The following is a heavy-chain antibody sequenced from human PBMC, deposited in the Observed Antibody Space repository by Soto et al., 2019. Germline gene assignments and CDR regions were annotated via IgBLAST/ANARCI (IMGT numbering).Heavy chain of an antibody. D-gene: IGHD1-7*01. CDR2: ISYDGSNK. Sequence: QVQLVESGGGVVQPGRSLRLSCAASGFTFSSYGMHWVRQAPGKGLEWVAVISYDGSNKYYADSVKGRFTISRDNSKNTLYLQMNSLRAEDTAVYYCAKVITGTFYYFDYWGQGTLVTVSS. J-gene: IGHJ4*02. CDR1: GFTFSSYG. CDR3: AKVITGTFYYFDY. V-gene: IGHV3-30*18.